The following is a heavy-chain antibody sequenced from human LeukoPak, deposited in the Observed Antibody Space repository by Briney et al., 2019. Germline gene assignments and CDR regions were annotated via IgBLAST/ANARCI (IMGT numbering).Heavy chain of an antibody. J-gene: IGHJ6*04. V-gene: IGHV4-34*01. CDR2: INHSGST. Sequence: ASETLSLTCAVYGGSFSGYYWSWIRQPPGKGLEWIGEINHSGSTNYNPSLKSRVTISVDTSKNQFSLKLSSVTAADTAVYHCARGGGYSYGYSYYYYGMDVWGKGTTVTVSS. CDR1: GGSFSGYY. D-gene: IGHD5-18*01. CDR3: ARGGGYSYGYSYYYYGMDV.